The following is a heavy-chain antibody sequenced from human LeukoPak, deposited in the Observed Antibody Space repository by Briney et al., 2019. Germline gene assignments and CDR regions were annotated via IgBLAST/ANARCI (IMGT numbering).Heavy chain of an antibody. D-gene: IGHD1-1*01. CDR2: ISFDGRSK. V-gene: IGHV3-30*04. J-gene: IGHJ6*02. Sequence: GGSLRLSCAAPGFTFSTYAMHWVRQAPGKGLEWVALISFDGRSKFYADSVKGRFTVSRDNSGNTLYLQMNSLRPEDTAVYYCARVGTVTTNYYYPMDVWGQGTTVTVSS. CDR3: ARVGTVTTNYYYPMDV. CDR1: GFTFSTYA.